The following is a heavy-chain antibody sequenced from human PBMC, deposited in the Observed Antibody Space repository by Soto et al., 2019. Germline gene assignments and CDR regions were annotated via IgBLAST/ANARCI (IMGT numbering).Heavy chain of an antibody. CDR1: GFTFSSYA. D-gene: IGHD3-10*01. J-gene: IGHJ4*02. CDR3: AKDGSPTYYYGSGSYYNDY. Sequence: EVQLLESGGDLVQPGGSLRLSCAASGFTFSSYAMSWVRQAPGKGLEWVSAISGSGGSTYYADSVKGRFTISRDNSKNTLYLQMNSLRAEDTAVYYCAKDGSPTYYYGSGSYYNDYWGQGTLVTVSS. CDR2: ISGSGGST. V-gene: IGHV3-23*01.